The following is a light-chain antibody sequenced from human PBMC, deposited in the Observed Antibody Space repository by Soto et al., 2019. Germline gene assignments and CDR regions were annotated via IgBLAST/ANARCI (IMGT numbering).Light chain of an antibody. CDR2: DAS. V-gene: IGKV3-15*01. CDR3: QQYNNWPPWT. J-gene: IGKJ1*01. Sequence: ILMTQSPATLSVSPGERATLSCRASQSVSNNLAWYQQKPGQAPRLLIYDASTRATGIPARFSGSGSGTEFTLTISGLQSEDFAVYYWQQYNNWPPWTFGHGTKVEIK. CDR1: QSVSNN.